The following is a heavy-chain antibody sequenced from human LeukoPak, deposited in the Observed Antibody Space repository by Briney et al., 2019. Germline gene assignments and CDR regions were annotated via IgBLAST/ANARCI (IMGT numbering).Heavy chain of an antibody. CDR1: GFTFSSYS. V-gene: IGHV3-21*01. CDR3: ARYVDYYDRSGYFPPYFDY. Sequence: GGSLRLSCAASGFTFSSYSMSWVRQAPGKGLEWVSSISRSSSYIYYADSVKGRFTISRDNAKNSLYLQMNSLIAEDTAVYYRARYVDYYDRSGYFPPYFDYWGQGTLVTVSS. J-gene: IGHJ4*02. CDR2: ISRSSSYI. D-gene: IGHD3-22*01.